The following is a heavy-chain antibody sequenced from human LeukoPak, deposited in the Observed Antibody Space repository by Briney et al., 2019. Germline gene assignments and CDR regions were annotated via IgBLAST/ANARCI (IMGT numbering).Heavy chain of an antibody. CDR1: VGSFTDDY. D-gene: IGHD5-18*01. V-gene: IGHV4-34*01. J-gene: IGHJ2*01. Sequence: SESLSLTCAVYVGSFTDDYWSGICQPPGKGLEWIGEISHTGNTNYNPSLKSLVAISVDTSKNQFSLKLSSVTAADTAIYYCAGAVRYTYGNPYWYFDLWGRGTLVTVSS. CDR3: AGAVRYTYGNPYWYFDL. CDR2: ISHTGNT.